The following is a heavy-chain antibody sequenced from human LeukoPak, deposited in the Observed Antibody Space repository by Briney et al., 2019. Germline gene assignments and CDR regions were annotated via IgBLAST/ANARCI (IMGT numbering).Heavy chain of an antibody. CDR3: ARGEVLRYYDILTGYYKVLDY. V-gene: IGHV1-69*06. CDR1: GGTFSSYA. J-gene: IGHJ4*02. CDR2: IIPIFGTA. D-gene: IGHD3-9*01. Sequence: SVKVSCKASGGTFSSYAISWVRQAPGQGLEWMGGIIPIFGTANYAQKFQGRVTITADKSTSTAYMELSSLRSEDTAVYYCARGEVLRYYDILTGYYKVLDYWGQGTLVTVSS.